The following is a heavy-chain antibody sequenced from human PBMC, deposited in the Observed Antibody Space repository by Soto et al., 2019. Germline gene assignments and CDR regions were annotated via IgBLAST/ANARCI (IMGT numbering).Heavy chain of an antibody. CDR2: ISGSGATT. V-gene: IGHV3-23*01. J-gene: IGHJ5*02. D-gene: IGHD3-16*01. CDR3: AKDRYAQGGGWFDP. CDR1: GFTFSSYA. Sequence: EVQLLESGGGLVQPVGSLRLSCAASGFTFSSYAMSWVRQAPGKGLEWVSEISGSGATTYYPDPVKGRFTISRDNSKNTLYLQMNSLRAEDTAVYYCAKDRYAQGGGWFDPWGQGTLVTVSS.